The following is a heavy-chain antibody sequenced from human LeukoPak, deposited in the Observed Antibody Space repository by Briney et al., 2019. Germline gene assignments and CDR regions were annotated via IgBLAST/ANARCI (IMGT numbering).Heavy chain of an antibody. CDR2: IDHTGSI. J-gene: IGHJ4*02. V-gene: IGHV4-39*07. Sequence: PSETLSLTCNVSGASISSERYYWSWIRQPPGKGLEWIGEIDHTGSISYNPSLRSRVTISVDTFKNQFSLNLRSVTAADRAIYYCARGGYGPGSHYRYWGQGTLVTVSS. D-gene: IGHD3-10*01. CDR1: GASISSERYY. CDR3: ARGGYGPGSHYRY.